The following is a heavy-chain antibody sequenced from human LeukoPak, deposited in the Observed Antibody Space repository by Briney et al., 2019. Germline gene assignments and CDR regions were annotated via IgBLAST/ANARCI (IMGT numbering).Heavy chain of an antibody. CDR1: GGSFSVYY. V-gene: IGHV4-34*01. CDR3: ASDVAGDDY. D-gene: IGHD6-19*01. J-gene: IGHJ4*02. CDR2: INHSGST. Sequence: SETLSLTCAVYGGSFSVYYWSWIRQPPGKGLEWIGEINHSGSTNYNPSLKSRVTISVDTSKNQFSLKLSSVTAADTAVYYCASDVAGDDYWGQGTLVTVSS.